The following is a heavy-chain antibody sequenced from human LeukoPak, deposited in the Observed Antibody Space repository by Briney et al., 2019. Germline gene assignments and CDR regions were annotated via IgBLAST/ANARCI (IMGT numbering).Heavy chain of an antibody. J-gene: IGHJ4*02. D-gene: IGHD3-22*01. CDR3: SRPDTYYYDSSGYYY. CDR2: IIPIFGTA. Sequence: SVKVSCKASGGTFSSYAISWVRQAPGQGLEWMGGIIPIFGTANYAQKFQGRVTITADESTSTAYMELSSLRSEDTAVYYCSRPDTYYYDSSGYYYWGQGTLVTVSS. CDR1: GGTFSSYA. V-gene: IGHV1-69*01.